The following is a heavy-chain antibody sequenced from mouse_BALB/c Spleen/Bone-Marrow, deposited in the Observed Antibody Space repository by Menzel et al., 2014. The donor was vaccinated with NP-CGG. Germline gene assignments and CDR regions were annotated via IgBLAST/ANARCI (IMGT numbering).Heavy chain of an antibody. CDR3: ARVSYDYFDY. V-gene: IGHV5-4*02. D-gene: IGHD2-4*01. Sequence: EVQVVESGGGLVKPGGPLKLSCAASGFTFSDYYMYWVRQTPEKRLEWVATISDGGSYTYYPDSVKGRFTISRDNAKNNLYLQMSSLKSEDTAMYYCARVSYDYFDYWGQGTTLTVSS. CDR1: GFTFSDYY. J-gene: IGHJ2*01. CDR2: ISDGGSYT.